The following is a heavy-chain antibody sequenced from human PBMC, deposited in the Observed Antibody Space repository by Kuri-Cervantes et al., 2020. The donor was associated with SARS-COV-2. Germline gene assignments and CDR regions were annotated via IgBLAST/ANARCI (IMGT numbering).Heavy chain of an antibody. Sequence: GGSLRLSCKGSGYSFASYWIGWVRQMPGKGLEWMGIIYPGDSDTRYSPCFQGQVTISADKSISTAYLQWSSLKASDTAMYYCARLWSYDFWSGYHEAGDYWGQGTLVTVSS. D-gene: IGHD3-3*01. CDR1: GYSFASYW. CDR3: ARLWSYDFWSGYHEAGDY. V-gene: IGHV5-51*01. CDR2: IYPGDSDT. J-gene: IGHJ4*02.